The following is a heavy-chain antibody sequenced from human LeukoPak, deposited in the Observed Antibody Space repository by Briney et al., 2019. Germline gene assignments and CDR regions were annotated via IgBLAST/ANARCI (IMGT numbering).Heavy chain of an antibody. CDR3: ARTITIFGVVPGDY. J-gene: IGHJ4*02. Sequence: ASVKVSCKASGYTFTSYGISWVRQAPGQGLEWMGRISAYNGNTNYAQKLQGRVTMTTDTSTSTAYMELRSLRSDDTAVYYCARTITIFGVVPGDYWGQGTLVTVSS. CDR2: ISAYNGNT. D-gene: IGHD3-3*01. V-gene: IGHV1-18*01. CDR1: GYTFTSYG.